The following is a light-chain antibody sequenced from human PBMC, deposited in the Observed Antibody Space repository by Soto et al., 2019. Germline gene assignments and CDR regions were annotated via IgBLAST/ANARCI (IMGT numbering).Light chain of an antibody. V-gene: IGKV1-17*01. CDR1: QGIRSD. CDR3: LQHKTFPWT. J-gene: IGKJ1*01. CDR2: AAS. Sequence: DIQMTQSPSSLSASVGDGVTIACRASQGIRSDLVWYQQQPGKAPKRLIYAASRLESGVPSRFSASGSGTEFTLTITSLQPEDFALYYCLQHKTFPWTFGQGTKVEFK.